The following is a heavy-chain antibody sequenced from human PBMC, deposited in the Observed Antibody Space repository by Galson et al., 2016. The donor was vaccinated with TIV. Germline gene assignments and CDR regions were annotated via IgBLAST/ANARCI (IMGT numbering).Heavy chain of an antibody. CDR1: AYTFSDYY. V-gene: IGHV1-2*02. Sequence: SVKVSCKASAYTFSDYYIHWVRQAPGQSLEWMGWLNPVSGDTYYVQKFQDRVTFTRDTSISTAYMELTGLKSDDPAIFYCARDSDLLTGNSSFDSWGQGTLGTGSS. CDR2: LNPVSGDT. J-gene: IGHJ4*02. D-gene: IGHD3-9*01. CDR3: ARDSDLLTGNSSFDS.